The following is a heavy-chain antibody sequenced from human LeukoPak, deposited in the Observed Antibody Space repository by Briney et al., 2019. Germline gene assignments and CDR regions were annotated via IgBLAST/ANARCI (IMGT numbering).Heavy chain of an antibody. CDR3: ARSPFSGDDDAFDI. J-gene: IGHJ3*02. CDR1: GYTFTYRY. D-gene: IGHD5-12*01. CDR2: TTPFNGNT. Sequence: SVKVSCKASGYTFTYRYLHWVRQAPGQALEWMGWTTPFNGNTNYAQQFQDRVTITRDRSRNTVYMELNSLRFEDTAMYYCARSPFSGDDDAFDIWGQGTMVTVSS. V-gene: IGHV1-45*02.